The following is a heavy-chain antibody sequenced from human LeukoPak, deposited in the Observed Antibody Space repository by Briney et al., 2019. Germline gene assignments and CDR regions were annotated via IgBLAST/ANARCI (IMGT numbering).Heavy chain of an antibody. Sequence: PSETLSLTCTVSGGSISSYYWSWIRQPPGKGLEWIGYIYYSGSTNYNPSLKSRVTISVDTSKNQFPLKLSSVTAADTAVYYCARIVVGATGRWYFDLWGRGTLVTVSS. CDR3: ARIVVGATGRWYFDL. CDR1: GGSISSYY. V-gene: IGHV4-59*01. CDR2: IYYSGST. J-gene: IGHJ2*01. D-gene: IGHD1-26*01.